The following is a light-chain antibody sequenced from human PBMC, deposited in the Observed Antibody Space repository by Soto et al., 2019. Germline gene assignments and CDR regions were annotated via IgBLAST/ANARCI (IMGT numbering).Light chain of an antibody. CDR3: QQFDNLPLT. V-gene: IGKV1-33*01. Sequence: DIQMTQSPSSLSASVGDRFTITCQASQDISNYLNCYQQKPGKAPKILIYDVSVLEAGVPSRFSGGGAGTHFTLTISSLQAEDAATYYCQQFDNLPLTFAGGTKVEIK. CDR2: DVS. J-gene: IGKJ4*01. CDR1: QDISNY.